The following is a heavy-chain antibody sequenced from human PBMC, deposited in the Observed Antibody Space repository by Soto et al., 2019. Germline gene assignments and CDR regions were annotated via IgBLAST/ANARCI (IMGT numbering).Heavy chain of an antibody. CDR1: GYTFSSYG. J-gene: IGHJ6*02. V-gene: IGHV1-69*13. CDR3: ARGTRDGYNRAHYYYYYAMDV. D-gene: IGHD5-12*01. Sequence: SGKVSCKASGYTFSSYGINCVRQAPGQVLEWMGGIIPIFGKTNYAQKFQGRVTITADEFTSTAYMELSSLRSEDTAMYYCARGTRDGYNRAHYYYYYAMDVWGQGTTVTVSS. CDR2: IIPIFGKT.